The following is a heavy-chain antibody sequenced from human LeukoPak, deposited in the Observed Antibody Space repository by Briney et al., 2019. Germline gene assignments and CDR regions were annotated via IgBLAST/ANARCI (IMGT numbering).Heavy chain of an antibody. J-gene: IGHJ4*02. CDR3: ARGGFFDY. CDR2: IYHSGST. Sequence: SETLSLTCTVSGYSISSGYYWGWIRQSPGKGLEWIGSIYHSGSTYYNPSLKSRVTISVDTSKSQFSLKLSSVTAADTAVYYCARGGFFDYWGQGTLVTVSS. V-gene: IGHV4-38-2*02. CDR1: GYSISSGYY.